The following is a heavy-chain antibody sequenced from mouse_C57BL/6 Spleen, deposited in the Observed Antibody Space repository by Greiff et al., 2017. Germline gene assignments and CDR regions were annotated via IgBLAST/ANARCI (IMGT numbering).Heavy chain of an antibody. CDR3: AGNDYDGWFAY. CDR1: GFTFSDYG. D-gene: IGHD2-4*01. V-gene: IGHV5-17*01. J-gene: IGHJ3*01. CDR2: ISSGSSTI. Sequence: EVKLVESGGGLVKPGGSLKLSCAASGFTFSDYGMHWVRQAPEKGLEWVAYISSGSSTIYYADTVKGRFTISSDNAKNTLFLQMTSLRSEDTAMYYCAGNDYDGWFAYWGQGTLVTVSA.